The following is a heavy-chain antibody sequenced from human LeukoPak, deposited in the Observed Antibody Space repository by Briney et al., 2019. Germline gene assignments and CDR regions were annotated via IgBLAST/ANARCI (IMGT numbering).Heavy chain of an antibody. J-gene: IGHJ4*02. D-gene: IGHD3-9*01. CDR3: ATIVKYYDILTGYYNVGGFDY. Sequence: GGSLRPSCAASGFTFDDYGMSWVRQAPGKGLEWVSGINWNGGSTGYADSVKGRFTISRDNAKNSVYLQMNSLRAEDTAVYYCATIVKYYDILTGYYNVGGFDYWGQGTQVTVSS. V-gene: IGHV3-20*04. CDR1: GFTFDDYG. CDR2: INWNGGST.